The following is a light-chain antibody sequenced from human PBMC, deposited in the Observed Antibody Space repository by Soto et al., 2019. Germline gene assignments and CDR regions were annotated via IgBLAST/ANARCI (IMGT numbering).Light chain of an antibody. J-gene: IGKJ5*01. V-gene: IGKV3-15*01. CDR1: QSVRSK. Sequence: EIVMTQSPATLSVSPGDGATLSCRASQSVRSKLALYQHKPGQSPRLLIYDTSTRATGIPARFSGSGSGTEFTLTISSLQSEDFAVYYCQQYNNWPPITFGPGTRLEIK. CDR3: QQYNNWPPIT. CDR2: DTS.